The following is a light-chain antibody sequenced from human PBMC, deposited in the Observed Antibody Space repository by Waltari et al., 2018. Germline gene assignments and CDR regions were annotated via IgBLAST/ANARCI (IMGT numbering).Light chain of an antibody. J-gene: IGKJ4*01. CDR3: QEYDSLPVT. Sequence: DIQMTQSPSTLSASVGDRITITCRTSQIVKNNLARYQQKPGKAPKVLIHKASRLEGGVPSRFRSSGYGTEFTLTISSLQPDDFATYYCQEYDSLPVTFGGGTRVEIK. CDR2: KAS. CDR1: QIVKNN. V-gene: IGKV1-5*03.